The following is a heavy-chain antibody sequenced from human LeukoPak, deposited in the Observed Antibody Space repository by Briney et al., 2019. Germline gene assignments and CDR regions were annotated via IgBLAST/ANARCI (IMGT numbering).Heavy chain of an antibody. J-gene: IGHJ4*02. Sequence: PSETLSLTCTVSGGSISSYYWSWIRQPPGKGLEWIGYIYYSGSTNYNPSLKSRVTISVDTSKNQFSLKLSSVTAADTAVYYCARDYWNYGGYFDYWGQGTLVTVSS. D-gene: IGHD1-7*01. CDR3: ARDYWNYGGYFDY. CDR1: GGSISSYY. CDR2: IYYSGST. V-gene: IGHV4-59*01.